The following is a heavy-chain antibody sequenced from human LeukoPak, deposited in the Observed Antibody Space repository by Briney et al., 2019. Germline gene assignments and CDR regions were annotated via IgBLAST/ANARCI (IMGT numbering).Heavy chain of an antibody. CDR1: GFTFSSYG. Sequence: GGSLRLSCAASGFTFSSYGMHWVRQATGKGLEWVAFIRYDGSNKYYADSVKGRFTISRDNSKNTLYLQMNSLRAEDTAVYYCAKDGVAARGYYYYMDVWGKGTTVTVSS. CDR3: AKDGVAARGYYYYMDV. CDR2: IRYDGSNK. V-gene: IGHV3-30*02. D-gene: IGHD6-6*01. J-gene: IGHJ6*03.